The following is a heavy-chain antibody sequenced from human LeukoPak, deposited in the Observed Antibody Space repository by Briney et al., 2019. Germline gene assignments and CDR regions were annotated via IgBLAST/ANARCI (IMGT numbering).Heavy chain of an antibody. CDR2: IRSKTHSYAA. Sequence: GGSLRLSCAVSGFNFSGSAIHWDRQASGKGLEWVGRIRSKTHSYAATYAASLKGRFTISRDDSKNTTYLQMSSLKTDDTAVYYCTRRSITSTRTDDYWGQGTLVTVSS. V-gene: IGHV3-73*01. J-gene: IGHJ4*02. CDR3: TRRSITSTRTDDY. D-gene: IGHD1-14*01. CDR1: GFNFSGSA.